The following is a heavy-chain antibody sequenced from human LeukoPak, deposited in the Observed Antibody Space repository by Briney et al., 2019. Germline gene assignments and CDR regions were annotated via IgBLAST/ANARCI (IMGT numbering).Heavy chain of an antibody. V-gene: IGHV1-3*01. J-gene: IGHJ4*02. Sequence: ASVKVSCKASGYTFTSYAMHWVRQAPGQRLEWMGWINAGNGNTKYSQKFQGRVTITRDTSASTAYMELSSLRSEDTAVYYCARAYDTGIAGEDWGQGTLVTVSS. CDR2: INAGNGNT. CDR3: ARAYDTGIAGED. CDR1: GYTFTSYA. D-gene: IGHD1-26*01.